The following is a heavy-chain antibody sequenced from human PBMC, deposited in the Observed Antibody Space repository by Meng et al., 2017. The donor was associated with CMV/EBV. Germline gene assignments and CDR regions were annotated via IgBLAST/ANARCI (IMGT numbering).Heavy chain of an antibody. J-gene: IGHJ6*02. CDR3: ARDRQQLLSYYYYYGMDV. CDR1: GFTFSSYS. D-gene: IGHD6-13*01. V-gene: IGHV3-21*01. Sequence: GESLKISCAASGFTFSSYSMNWVRQAPGKGLEWVSSISSSSTYTYYADSLKGRFTVSRDNAKNSLYLQLDSLRAEDTAVYYCARDRQQLLSYYYYYGMDVWGQGTTVTVSS. CDR2: ISSSSTYT.